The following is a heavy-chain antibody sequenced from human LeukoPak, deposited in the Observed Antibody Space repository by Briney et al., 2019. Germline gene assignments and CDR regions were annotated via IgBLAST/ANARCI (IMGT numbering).Heavy chain of an antibody. CDR3: ARDSDSSGYYFDS. CDR1: GFTFSDYW. J-gene: IGHJ4*02. CDR2: ISSDGSRV. V-gene: IGHV3-74*01. Sequence: GGSLRLSCAASGFTFSDYWMHWVRQAPGKGLVWVSRISSDGSRVTYADSVKGRFTISRDNAKNTLYLQMNSLRAEDTAVYYCARDSDSSGYYFDSWGQGTLVTVSS. D-gene: IGHD3-22*01.